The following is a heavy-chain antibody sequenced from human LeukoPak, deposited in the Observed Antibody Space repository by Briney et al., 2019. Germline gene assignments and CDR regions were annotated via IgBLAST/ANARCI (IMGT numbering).Heavy chain of an antibody. J-gene: IGHJ4*02. CDR2: ISYDGSNR. Sequence: GGSLRLSCAASGFTFSSYGMHWVRQAPGKGLEWVALISYDGSNRYYADSVKGRFTISRDNSKNTLYLQMNSLRAEDTAVYYCAKLTWYYYDSSGYLWGQGTLVTVSS. CDR1: GFTFSSYG. V-gene: IGHV3-30*18. D-gene: IGHD3-22*01. CDR3: AKLTWYYYDSSGYL.